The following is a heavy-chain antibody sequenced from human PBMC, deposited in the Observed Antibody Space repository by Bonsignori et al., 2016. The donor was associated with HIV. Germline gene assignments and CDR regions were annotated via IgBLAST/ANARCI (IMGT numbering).Heavy chain of an antibody. V-gene: IGHV3-20*03. J-gene: IGHJ3*02. CDR3: AREGDYYDSAGYSLYAFDI. Sequence: WIRQPPGKGLEWVSGINWNGDSTGYADSVKGRFTISRDNSKNSLYLQMNSLRGEDTALYFCAREGDYYDSAGYSLYAFDIWGQGTMVTVSS. CDR2: INWNGDST. D-gene: IGHD3-22*01.